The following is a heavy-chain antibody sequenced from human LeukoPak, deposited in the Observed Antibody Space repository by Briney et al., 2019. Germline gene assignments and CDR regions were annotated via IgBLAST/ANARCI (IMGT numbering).Heavy chain of an antibody. CDR3: ARVSSIFGVVIEH. CDR2: IYYSGST. J-gene: IGHJ4*02. Sequence: PSETLSLTCTVSGGSISSYYWSWIRQPPGKGLEWIGYIYYSGSTYYNPSLKSRVTISVDTSKNQFSLKLSSVTAADTAVHYCARVSSIFGVVIEHWGQGTLVTVSS. V-gene: IGHV4-30-4*08. D-gene: IGHD3-3*01. CDR1: GGSISSYY.